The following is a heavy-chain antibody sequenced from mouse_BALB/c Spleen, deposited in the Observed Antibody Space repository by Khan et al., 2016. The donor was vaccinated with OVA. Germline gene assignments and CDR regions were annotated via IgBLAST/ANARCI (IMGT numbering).Heavy chain of an antibody. CDR1: GYTFTDYY. CDR3: ARMDTTSLDC. D-gene: IGHD2-3*01. V-gene: IGHV1-77*01. J-gene: IGHJ2*01. Sequence: VQLQESGAELARPGASVKLSCKASGYTFTDYYINWVKQRTGQGLEWIGQIYPGSGNTYYNEKFTGKATLTADKSSSKAYMQLSRLTSEDSAVYFCARMDTTSLDCWGQCTTLTLSS. CDR2: IYPGSGNT.